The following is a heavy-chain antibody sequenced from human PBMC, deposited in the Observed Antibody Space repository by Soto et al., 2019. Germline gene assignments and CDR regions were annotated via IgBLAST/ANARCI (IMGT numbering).Heavy chain of an antibody. CDR1: GFTFSSYS. CDR2: ISSSSSTI. V-gene: IGHV3-48*01. D-gene: IGHD3-3*01. J-gene: IGHJ5*02. CDR3: ARDRGGVTIFGVVIIGWFDP. Sequence: EVQLVESGGGLVQPGGSLRLSCAASGFTFSSYSMNWVRQAPGKGLEWVSYISSSSSTIYYADSVKGRFTISRDNAKNSLYLQMNRLRAEDTAVYYCARDRGGVTIFGVVIIGWFDPWGQGNLVTVSS.